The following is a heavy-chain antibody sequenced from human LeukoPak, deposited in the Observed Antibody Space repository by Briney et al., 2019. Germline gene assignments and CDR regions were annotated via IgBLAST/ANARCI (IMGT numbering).Heavy chain of an antibody. V-gene: IGHV3-9*01. Sequence: PGGSLRLSCAASGFTFDGYAMHWVRQAPGKGLEWVSGISWNSGSIGYADSVKGRFTISRDNAKNSLYLQMNSLRAEDTALYYCAKVALRYFVPYYFDYWGQGTLVTVSS. J-gene: IGHJ4*02. D-gene: IGHD3-9*01. CDR2: ISWNSGSI. CDR1: GFTFDGYA. CDR3: AKVALRYFVPYYFDY.